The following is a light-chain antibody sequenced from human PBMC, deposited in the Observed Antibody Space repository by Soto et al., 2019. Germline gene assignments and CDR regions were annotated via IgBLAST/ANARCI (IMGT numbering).Light chain of an antibody. CDR3: QQCYSSPRT. V-gene: IGKV1-39*01. CDR1: QTISTY. CDR2: AAS. J-gene: IGKJ1*01. Sequence: DIQMTQSPSTLSASIGDRVTITCRASQTISTYLNWYQQKLGKAPTLLIYAASSLQSGVPSRFSGGGSGTDFTFTISSLQPEDFATYFCQQCYSSPRTFGQGTKVDIK.